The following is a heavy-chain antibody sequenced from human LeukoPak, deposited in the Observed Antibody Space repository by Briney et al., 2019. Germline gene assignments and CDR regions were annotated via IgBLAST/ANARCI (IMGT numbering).Heavy chain of an antibody. J-gene: IGHJ4*02. CDR3: AREGGGYCSSTSCYRGYYFDY. V-gene: IGHV3-21*01. D-gene: IGHD2-2*01. CDR1: GFTFSSYS. CDR2: ISSSSSYI. Sequence: GGSLRLSCAASGFTFSSYSMNWVRQAPGKGLEWVSSISSSSSYIYYADSVKGRFTISRDNAKNSLYLQMNSLRAEDTAAYYCAREGGGYCSSTSCYRGYYFDYWGQGTLVTVSS.